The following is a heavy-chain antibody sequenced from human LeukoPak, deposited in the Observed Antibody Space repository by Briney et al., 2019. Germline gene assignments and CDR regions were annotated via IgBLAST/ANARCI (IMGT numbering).Heavy chain of an antibody. J-gene: IGHJ4*02. CDR3: ARGDRLGYCTNGVCYPTDY. D-gene: IGHD2-8*01. Sequence: PGGSLRLSCAASGFSFSIYSMNWVRQAPGKGLEWVSSISSSSSYIYYADSVKGRFTISRDNAKNSLYLQMNSLRAEDTAVYYCARGDRLGYCTNGVCYPTDYWGQGTLVTVCS. V-gene: IGHV3-21*01. CDR1: GFSFSIYS. CDR2: ISSSSSYI.